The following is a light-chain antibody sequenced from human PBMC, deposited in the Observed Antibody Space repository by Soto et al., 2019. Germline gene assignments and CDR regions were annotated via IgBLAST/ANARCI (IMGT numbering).Light chain of an antibody. CDR2: DAS. J-gene: IGKJ1*01. CDR1: QSVSSY. V-gene: IGKV3D-15*01. Sequence: PGERAALSCRASQSVSSYLAWYQQKPGQAPRLLIYDASNRATGIPARFSGSGSGTEFTLTISSLQSEDFAVYYRQQYGSSWTFGQGTKVDIK. CDR3: QQYGSSWT.